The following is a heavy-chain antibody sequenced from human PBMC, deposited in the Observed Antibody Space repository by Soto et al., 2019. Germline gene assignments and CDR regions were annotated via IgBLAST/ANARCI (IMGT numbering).Heavy chain of an antibody. CDR1: GFTFSSYG. CDR3: AKDEVLVVAVARDYYGMDV. V-gene: IGHV3-30*18. D-gene: IGHD2-15*01. J-gene: IGHJ6*02. Sequence: QVQLVESGGGVVQPGRSLRLSCAASGFTFSSYGMHWVRQAPGKGLEWVAVISYDGNNKYYADSVKGRFTISRDNSKNKLYLQMNRLRAEETAVYYCAKDEVLVVAVARDYYGMDVFCQWTTVTVSS. CDR2: ISYDGNNK.